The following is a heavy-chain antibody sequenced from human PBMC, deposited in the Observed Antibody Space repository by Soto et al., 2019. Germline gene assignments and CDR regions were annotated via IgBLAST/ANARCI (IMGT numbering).Heavy chain of an antibody. CDR1: VDSVSSSSVA. Sequence: SPTLSLTCVISVDSVSSSSVAWNWVRQSPSRGLEWLGRTYYRSRWYSDFAVSVRGRIVINADTSKNQFSLQLNSVIPEDTAVYFCARSEEDSDYYYYGLDVWGQGTTVTVSS. V-gene: IGHV6-1*01. D-gene: IGHD2-15*01. CDR2: TYYRSRWYS. J-gene: IGHJ6*02. CDR3: ARSEEDSDYYYYGLDV.